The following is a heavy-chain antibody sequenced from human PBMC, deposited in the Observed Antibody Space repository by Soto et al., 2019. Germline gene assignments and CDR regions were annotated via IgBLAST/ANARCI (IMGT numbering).Heavy chain of an antibody. CDR3: ARDGLGTTRRYFDH. D-gene: IGHD1-1*01. CDR2: VIPVLGVA. Sequence: QVQLVQSGAEVPKPGSSVKVSCKASGGTFTSYAFNWVRQAPGRGLGWMGRVIPVLGVADYAQKFQDRVTITADKSTSTVYMELSSLRSEDTALYYCARDGLGTTRRYFDHWGQGTRVTVSS. CDR1: GGTFTSYA. V-gene: IGHV1-69*04. J-gene: IGHJ4*02.